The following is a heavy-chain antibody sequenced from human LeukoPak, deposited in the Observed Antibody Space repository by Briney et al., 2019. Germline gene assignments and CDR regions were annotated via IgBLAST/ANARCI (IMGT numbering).Heavy chain of an antibody. CDR2: IYYSGST. CDR1: GGSISGYY. J-gene: IGHJ6*02. V-gene: IGHV4-59*01. Sequence: PSETLSLTCTVSGGSISGYYWSWIRQPPGKGLEWIGYIYYSGSTNYNPSLKSRVTISVDTSENQFSLKLSSVTAADTAVYYCARRNKGPADVWDQGTTVTVSS. CDR3: ARRNKGPADV. D-gene: IGHD1-14*01.